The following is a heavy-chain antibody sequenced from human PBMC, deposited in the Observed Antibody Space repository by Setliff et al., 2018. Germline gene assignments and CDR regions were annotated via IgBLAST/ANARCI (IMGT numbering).Heavy chain of an antibody. J-gene: IGHJ3*02. V-gene: IGHV3-48*04. Sequence: GGSLRLSCAASGFTFSSYSMNWVRQVPGKGLEWVSYISSSSSTISYADSVKGRFTISRDNAKNSLYLQMNRLRAEDTAVYYCSSAGHSGSWFPFDAFHIWGQGTMVTVSS. CDR3: SSAGHSGSWFPFDAFHI. D-gene: IGHD6-13*01. CDR1: GFTFSSYS. CDR2: ISSSSSTI.